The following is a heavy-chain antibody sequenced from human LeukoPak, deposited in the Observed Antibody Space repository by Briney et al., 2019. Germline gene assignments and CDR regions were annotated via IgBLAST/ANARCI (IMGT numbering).Heavy chain of an antibody. V-gene: IGHV1-46*03. J-gene: IGHJ4*02. Sequence: ASVKVSCKASGYTFTSYYMHWVRQAPAQGLEWMGIINPSGGSTSYAQKFQGRVTMTRDTSTSTVYMELSSLRSEDTAVYYCARGIRPAYYDSSGYYYKWGQGTLVTVSS. CDR3: ARGIRPAYYDSSGYYYK. D-gene: IGHD3-22*01. CDR2: INPSGGST. CDR1: GYTFTSYY.